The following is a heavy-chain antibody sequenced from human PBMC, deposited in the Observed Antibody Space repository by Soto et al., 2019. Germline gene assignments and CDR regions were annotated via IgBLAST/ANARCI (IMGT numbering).Heavy chain of an antibody. CDR3: ASRYYDSARNYDY. D-gene: IGHD3-22*01. CDR2: IYHSGST. V-gene: IGHV4-4*02. Sequence: QVQLQESGPGLVKPSGTLSLTCAVAGGSISISKWWSWVRQPPGKGLEWIGEIYHSGSTNYNPSLKSRFTISVDKSKNQFSLKLSSVTAADTAVYYCASRYYDSARNYDYWGQGTLVTVSS. J-gene: IGHJ4*02. CDR1: GGSISISKW.